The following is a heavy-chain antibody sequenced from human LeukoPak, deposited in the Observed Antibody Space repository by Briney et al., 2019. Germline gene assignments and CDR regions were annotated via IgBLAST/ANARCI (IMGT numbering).Heavy chain of an antibody. CDR3: ARLVAAHGWYWFDP. V-gene: IGHV4-59*08. CDR2: IYYSGST. J-gene: IGHJ5*02. D-gene: IGHD6-6*01. Sequence: PSETLSLTCTVSGGSVSSYYWSWIRQPPGKELEWVGHIYYSGSTNYNPSLKSRVTISVDTSKNQFSLKLSSVTAADTAVYYCARLVAAHGWYWFDPWGQGTLVTVSS. CDR1: GGSVSSYY.